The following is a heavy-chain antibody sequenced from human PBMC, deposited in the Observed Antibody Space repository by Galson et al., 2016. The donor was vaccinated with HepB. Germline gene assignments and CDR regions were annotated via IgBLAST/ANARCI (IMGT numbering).Heavy chain of an antibody. J-gene: IGHJ6*03. CDR1: GGTFSSTV. CDR2: IIPNFNTP. CDR3: AVHFARTSNDYFYYMDV. D-gene: IGHD3-3*02. V-gene: IGHV1-69*06. Sequence: SVKVSCKASGGTFSSTVFSWVRQAPGQGLEWMGGIIPNFNTPYYAQRFEGRVTVIADKSTTTAYMELRSLRSEDTAMYYCAVHFARTSNDYFYYMDVWGKGTTVIVSS.